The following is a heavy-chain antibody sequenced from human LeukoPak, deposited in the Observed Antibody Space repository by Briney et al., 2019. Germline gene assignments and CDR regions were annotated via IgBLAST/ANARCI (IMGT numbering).Heavy chain of an antibody. CDR1: GFTFSNYG. Sequence: GGSLRLSCAASGFTFSNYGIRWVRQAPGKGVEWVSAISGSGGSTYYADSVKGRFTIPRDNSKNTLYLQMNSLRSEDTAVYYCAKDLVPGGRWYFDLWGRGTLVTVSS. J-gene: IGHJ2*01. CDR3: AKDLVPGGRWYFDL. D-gene: IGHD1-26*01. CDR2: ISGSGGST. V-gene: IGHV3-23*01.